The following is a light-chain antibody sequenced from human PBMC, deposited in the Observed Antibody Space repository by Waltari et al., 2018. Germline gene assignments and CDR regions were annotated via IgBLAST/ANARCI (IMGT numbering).Light chain of an antibody. CDR2: KAS. CDR1: QSISSW. J-gene: IGKJ5*01. V-gene: IGKV1-5*03. CDR3: QQHSNLIT. Sequence: DIQMTQSPSTLSASVGDSVTITCRASQSISSWLAWYQQKPGKAPKLLIDKASSLESGVPSRFSGSGSGTEFTLTISSLQPDDFATYYCQQHSNLITFGQATRLEIK.